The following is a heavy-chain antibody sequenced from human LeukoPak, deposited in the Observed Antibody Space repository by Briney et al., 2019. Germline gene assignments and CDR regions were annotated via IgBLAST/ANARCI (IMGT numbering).Heavy chain of an antibody. J-gene: IGHJ4*02. CDR1: GFTFSDYY. CDR3: AKDMVTGSPRDY. D-gene: IGHD5-18*01. CDR2: ISSSGSII. Sequence: GGSLRLSCAASGFTFSDYYMSWIRQAPGKGLEWVSYISSSGSIIYYADSVKGRFTISRDNSKNTLYLQMNSLRAEDTAVYYCAKDMVTGSPRDYWGQGTLVTVSS. V-gene: IGHV3-11*01.